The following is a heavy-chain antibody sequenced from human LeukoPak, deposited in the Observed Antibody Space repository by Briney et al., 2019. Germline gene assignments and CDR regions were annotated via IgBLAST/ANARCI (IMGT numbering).Heavy chain of an antibody. Sequence: PGGSLRLSCAASGFTFSSYSMNWVRQAPGKGLEWVSSISSSSSYIYYADSVKGRSTISRDNAKNSLYLQMNSLRAEDTAVYYCARDRDSGSYNNWFDPWGQGTLVTVSS. V-gene: IGHV3-21*01. J-gene: IGHJ5*02. CDR2: ISSSSSYI. CDR1: GFTFSSYS. CDR3: ARDRDSGSYNNWFDP. D-gene: IGHD1-26*01.